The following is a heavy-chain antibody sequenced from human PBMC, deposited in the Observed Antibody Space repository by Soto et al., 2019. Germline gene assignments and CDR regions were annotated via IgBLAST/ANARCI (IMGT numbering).Heavy chain of an antibody. Sequence: GGSLRLSCAASGFTFSSYAMSWVRQAPGKGLEWVSAISGSGGSTYYADSVKGRFTISRDNSKNTLYLQMNSLRAEDTAVYYCAKVGLRVVAATNFDYWGQGTLVTVSS. CDR2: ISGSGGST. CDR1: GFTFSSYA. CDR3: AKVGLRVVAATNFDY. J-gene: IGHJ4*02. D-gene: IGHD2-15*01. V-gene: IGHV3-23*01.